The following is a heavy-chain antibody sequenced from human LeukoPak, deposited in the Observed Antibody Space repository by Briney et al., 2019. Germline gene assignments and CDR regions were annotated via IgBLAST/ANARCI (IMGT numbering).Heavy chain of an antibody. CDR3: ARDLVTVTKGFDI. Sequence: PSETLSLTCAVSGDSFSSHYWTWIRQSPGPGLEWIGYISHIGRTNYNPSLKSRVTISIETSKNQFSLKLRSVTAAATAVYYCARDLVTVTKGFDIWGQGTMVSVSS. CDR1: GDSFSSHY. J-gene: IGHJ3*02. V-gene: IGHV4-59*11. CDR2: ISHIGRT. D-gene: IGHD4-17*01.